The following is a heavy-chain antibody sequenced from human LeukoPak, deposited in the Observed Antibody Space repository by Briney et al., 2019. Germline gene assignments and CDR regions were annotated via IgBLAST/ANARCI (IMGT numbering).Heavy chain of an antibody. D-gene: IGHD6-19*01. J-gene: IGHJ4*02. CDR2: MNSDGTTT. CDR3: ARAGWYRFDY. CDR1: GFTFSSYW. V-gene: IGHV3-74*01. Sequence: PGGSLRLSCAASGFTFSSYWMSWVRQAPGKGLVWVARMNSDGTTTNYADSMKGRFTISRDNAENTLFLQMNSLGAEDTAVYYCARAGWYRFDYWGQGTLVTVSS.